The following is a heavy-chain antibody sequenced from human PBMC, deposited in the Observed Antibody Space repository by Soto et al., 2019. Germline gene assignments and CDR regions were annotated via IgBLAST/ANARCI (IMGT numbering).Heavy chain of an antibody. V-gene: IGHV5-51*01. Sequence: GESLKISCKGSGYSFTSYWIGWVRQMPGKGLEWMGIIYPGDSDTRYSPSFQGQVTISADKSISTAYLQWSSLKASDTAMYYCERHWRYLDWLHAPYHSYAMDVSGQGTKVSVS. CDR2: IYPGDSDT. J-gene: IGHJ6*02. CDR3: ERHWRYLDWLHAPYHSYAMDV. D-gene: IGHD3-9*01. CDR1: GYSFTSYW.